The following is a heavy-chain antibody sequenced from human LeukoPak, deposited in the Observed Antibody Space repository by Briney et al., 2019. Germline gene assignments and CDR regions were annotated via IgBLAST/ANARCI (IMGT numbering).Heavy chain of an antibody. Sequence: GASVKVSCKASGGTFSSYAISWVRQAPGQGLEWMGGIIPIFGTANYAQKFQGRVTITADKSTSTAYMELSSLRSEDTAVYYCARDQRGFKDYYYMDVWGKGTTVTVSS. CDR1: GGTFSSYA. CDR3: ARDQRGFKDYYYMDV. J-gene: IGHJ6*03. D-gene: IGHD6-25*01. V-gene: IGHV1-69*06. CDR2: IIPIFGTA.